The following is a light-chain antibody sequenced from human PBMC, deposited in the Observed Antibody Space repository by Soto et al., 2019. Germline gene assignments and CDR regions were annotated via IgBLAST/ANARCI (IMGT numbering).Light chain of an antibody. V-gene: IGKV1-5*01. CDR3: QQYNSYSWT. CDR1: ENIGVW. CDR2: DAS. J-gene: IGKJ1*01. Sequence: GDRVTITCRASENIGVWLAWYQQKPGKAPNLLIYDASNLESGVPSRFSGGGSGTEFTLTISSLQPDDFETYYCQQYNSYSWTFGQGTKVDIK.